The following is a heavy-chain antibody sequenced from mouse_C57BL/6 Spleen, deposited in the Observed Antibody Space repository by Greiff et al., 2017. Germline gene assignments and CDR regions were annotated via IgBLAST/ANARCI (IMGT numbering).Heavy chain of an antibody. J-gene: IGHJ3*01. Sequence: QVQLQQPGAELVKPGASVKMSCKASGYTFTSYWITWVKQRPGQGLEWIGDIYPGSGSTNYNEKFKSKATLTVDTSSSTAYMQLSSLTSEDSAVYYCARDGGSQATRAWFAYWGQGTLVTVSA. V-gene: IGHV1-55*01. CDR1: GYTFTSYW. CDR2: IYPGSGST. CDR3: ARDGGSQATRAWFAY. D-gene: IGHD3-2*02.